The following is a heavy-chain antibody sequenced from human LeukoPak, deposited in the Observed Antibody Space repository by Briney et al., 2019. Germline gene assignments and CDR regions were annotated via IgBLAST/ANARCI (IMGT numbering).Heavy chain of an antibody. J-gene: IGHJ3*02. CDR3: ARTNEQLRGDAFDI. D-gene: IGHD2-2*01. CDR2: INHSGST. V-gene: IGHV4-34*01. Sequence: PSETLSLTCAVYGGSFSGYYWSWIRQPLGKGLEWIGEINHSGSTNYNPSLKSRVTISVDTSKNQFSLKLSSVTAADTAVYYCARTNEQLRGDAFDIWSQGTMVTVSS. CDR1: GGSFSGYY.